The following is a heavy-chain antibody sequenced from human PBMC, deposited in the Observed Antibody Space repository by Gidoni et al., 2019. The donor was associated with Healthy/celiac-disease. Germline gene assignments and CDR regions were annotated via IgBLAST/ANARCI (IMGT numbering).Heavy chain of an antibody. CDR1: GGSISSSSYY. CDR3: ARRTDILTGYEYGMDV. CDR2: IYYSGST. J-gene: IGHJ6*02. D-gene: IGHD3-9*01. Sequence: QLQLQESGPGLVKPAETLSLTCTVPGGSISSSSYYWGWSRQPPGKGLEWIGSIYYSGSTYYNPSLKRRVTISVDTSKNQFSLKLSSVTAADTAVYYCARRTDILTGYEYGMDVWGQGTTVTVSS. V-gene: IGHV4-39*07.